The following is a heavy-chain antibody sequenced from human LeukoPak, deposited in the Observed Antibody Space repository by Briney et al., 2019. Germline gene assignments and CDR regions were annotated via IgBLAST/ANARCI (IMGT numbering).Heavy chain of an antibody. V-gene: IGHV3-74*01. CDR1: GNYW. J-gene: IGHJ4*02. CDR2: INSDGSWT. CDR3: VSFYETY. D-gene: IGHD2/OR15-2a*01. Sequence: GSLRLSCAASGNYWMHWVRQVPGKGLVWVSHINSDGSWTSYADSVKGRFTISKDNAKNTVYLQMNSLRAEDTAVYYCVSFYETYWGRGTLVTVSS.